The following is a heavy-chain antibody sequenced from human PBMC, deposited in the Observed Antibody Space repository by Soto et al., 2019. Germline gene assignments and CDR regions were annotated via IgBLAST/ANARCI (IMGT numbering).Heavy chain of an antibody. J-gene: IGHJ3*02. D-gene: IGHD6-6*01. CDR1: GGSISSGGYY. CDR2: IYYSGST. CDR3: ARGDSSSAWERRNDAFDI. V-gene: IGHV4-31*03. Sequence: KTWETLSLTCTVSGGSISSGGYYWSWIRQHPGKGLEWIGYIYYSGSTYYNPSLKSRVTISVDTSKNQFSLKLSSVTAADTAVYYCARGDSSSAWERRNDAFDIWGQGTMVTVSS.